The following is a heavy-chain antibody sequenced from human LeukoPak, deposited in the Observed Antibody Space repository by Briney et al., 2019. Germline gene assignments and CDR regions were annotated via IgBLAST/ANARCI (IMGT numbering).Heavy chain of an antibody. Sequence: SSETLSLTCTVSGGSISSSSYYWGWIRQPPGKGLEWIGSIYYSGSTYYNPSLKSRVTISVDTSKNQFSLKLSSVTAADTAVYYCARAPRDRYCSSTSCYWYFDYWGQGTPVTVSS. J-gene: IGHJ4*02. CDR1: GGSISSSSYY. D-gene: IGHD2-2*01. V-gene: IGHV4-39*07. CDR2: IYYSGST. CDR3: ARAPRDRYCSSTSCYWYFDY.